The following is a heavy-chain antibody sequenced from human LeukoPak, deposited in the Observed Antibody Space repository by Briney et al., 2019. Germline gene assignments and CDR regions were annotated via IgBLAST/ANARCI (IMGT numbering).Heavy chain of an antibody. V-gene: IGHV3-21*01. CDR3: ASFESRQWLPIWDAFDI. CDR2: ISSSSSYI. Sequence: GGSLRLSCAASGFTFSSYSMNWVRQAPGKGLEWVSSISSSSSYIYYADSVKGRFTISRDNAKNSLYLQMNSLRAEDTAVYYCASFESRQWLPIWDAFDIWGQGTIVTVSS. J-gene: IGHJ3*02. D-gene: IGHD6-19*01. CDR1: GFTFSSYS.